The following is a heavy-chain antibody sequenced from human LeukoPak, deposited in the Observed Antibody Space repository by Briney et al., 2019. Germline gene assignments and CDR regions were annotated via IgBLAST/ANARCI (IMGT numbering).Heavy chain of an antibody. CDR2: MNPNSGNT. J-gene: IGHJ6*02. V-gene: IGHV1-8*01. CDR1: GYTFTSYD. D-gene: IGHD3-10*01. CDR3: AREDYGSGSSHYGMDV. Sequence: GASVKVSCKASGYTFTSYDINWVRQATGQGLEWMGWMNPNSGNTGYAQKFQGRVTMTRNTSKSTAYMELSSLRSEDTAVYYCAREDYGSGSSHYGMDVWGQGTTVTVSS.